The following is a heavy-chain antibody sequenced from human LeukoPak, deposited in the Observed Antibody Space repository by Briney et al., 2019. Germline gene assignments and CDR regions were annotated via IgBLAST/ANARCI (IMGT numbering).Heavy chain of an antibody. CDR2: ISPNSGAT. V-gene: IGHV1-2*02. J-gene: IGHJ4*02. Sequence: ASVKVSCTASGSVWIHWMRQAPGQGLEWVGYISPNSGATGLAQKFQGRVTVSRDTSISTVYMELNGLTSDDTAMYFCARDYPHQRFDIWGQGTLVTVTS. CDR3: ARDYPHQRFDI. CDR1: GSVW. D-gene: IGHD2-2*01.